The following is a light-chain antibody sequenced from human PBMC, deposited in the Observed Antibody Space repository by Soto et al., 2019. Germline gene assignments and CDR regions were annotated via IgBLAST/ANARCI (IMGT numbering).Light chain of an antibody. V-gene: IGKV3-11*01. CDR2: DTS. Sequence: DIVMTQSPGTLSLSPGEIATLSCRASQFLSSYLAWYQQIPGQPPRLLIYDTSNRVTGIPARFSGSRSGTDFTLTISSLEPEDFAVYFCHQRNKFGQGTRLEIK. CDR1: QFLSSY. CDR3: HQRNK. J-gene: IGKJ5*01.